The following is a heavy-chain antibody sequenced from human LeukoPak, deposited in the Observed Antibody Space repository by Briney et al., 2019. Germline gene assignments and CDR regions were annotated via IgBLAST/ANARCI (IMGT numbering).Heavy chain of an antibody. CDR2: INPNGGST. J-gene: IGHJ3*02. D-gene: IGHD6-19*01. CDR3: ARDLSSGWYPSARDAFDI. V-gene: IGHV1-46*01. CDR1: GYTFTSYY. Sequence: ASVKVSCKASGYTFTSYYMHWVRQAPGQGLEWMGIINPNGGSTSYAQKFQGRVTMPRDTPISTAYMELSRLRSDDTAVYYCARDLSSGWYPSARDAFDIWGQGRMVTVSS.